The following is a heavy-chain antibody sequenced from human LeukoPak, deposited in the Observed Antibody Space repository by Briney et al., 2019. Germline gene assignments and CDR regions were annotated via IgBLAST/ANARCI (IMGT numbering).Heavy chain of an antibody. CDR1: GYTFISYY. D-gene: IGHD3-22*01. CDR3: ARGAGITMIVDAFDI. CDR2: INPSGGST. Sequence: GASVKVSCKASGYTFISYYMHWVRQAPGQGLEWMGIINPSGGSTSYAQKFQGRVTMTRDTSTSTVYMELSSLRSEDTAVYYCARGAGITMIVDAFDIWGQGTMVTVSS. J-gene: IGHJ3*02. V-gene: IGHV1-46*01.